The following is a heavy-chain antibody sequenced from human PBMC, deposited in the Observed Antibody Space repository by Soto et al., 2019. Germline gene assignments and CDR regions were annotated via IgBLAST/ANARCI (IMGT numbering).Heavy chain of an antibody. CDR1: GGSLGSSSYY. V-gene: IGHV4-39*01. D-gene: IGHD6-13*01. J-gene: IGHJ4*02. CDR2: IYYSGST. CDR3: ERIAAALNGTSIRY. Sequence: SETLSLTCTVSGGSLGSSSYYWGWIRQPPGKGLEWIGSIYYSGSTYYNPSLKSRVTISVDTSKNQFSLKLSSVTAADTAVYYCERIAAALNGTSIRYWGQGTLVTVSS.